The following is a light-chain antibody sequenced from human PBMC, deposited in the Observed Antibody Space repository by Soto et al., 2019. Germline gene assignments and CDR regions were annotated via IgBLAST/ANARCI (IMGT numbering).Light chain of an antibody. CDR3: QQSFTTQWT. CDR2: TAS. CDR1: RSILNS. V-gene: IGKV1-39*01. Sequence: DIQMTQSPSSLSASIGDGVTITCRASRSILNSLNWYQQKPGKGPEVLVSTASVLKKGLTPRFSGARSGTHFNLTISGLQPEARATYYCQQSFTTQWTYGQGTKVDIK. J-gene: IGKJ1*01.